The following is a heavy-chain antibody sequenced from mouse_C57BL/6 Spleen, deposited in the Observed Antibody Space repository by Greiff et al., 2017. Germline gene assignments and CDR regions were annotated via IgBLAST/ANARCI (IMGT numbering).Heavy chain of an antibody. D-gene: IGHD2-12*01. CDR3: TRWGDYTDWYFDV. Sequence: VHVKQSGTVLARPGASVKMSCKTSGYTFTSYWMHWVKQRPGQGLEWIGAIYPGNSDTSYNQKFKGKAKLTAVTSASTAYMELSSLTNEDSAVYYCTRWGDYTDWYFDVWGTGTTVTVSS. CDR1: GYTFTSYW. J-gene: IGHJ1*03. CDR2: IYPGNSDT. V-gene: IGHV1-5*01.